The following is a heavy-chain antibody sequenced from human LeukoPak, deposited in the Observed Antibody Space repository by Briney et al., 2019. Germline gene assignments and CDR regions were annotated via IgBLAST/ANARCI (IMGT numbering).Heavy chain of an antibody. Sequence: SETLSLTCTVSGGSISSSSYYWGWTRQPPGKGLEWIGSIYYTGSTYYNPSLKSRVTISVDTSKNQFSLKLSSVTAADTAVYYCARPTGGYYYYMDVWGKGTTVTVSS. J-gene: IGHJ6*03. D-gene: IGHD2-8*02. CDR1: GGSISSSSYY. CDR2: IYYTGST. CDR3: ARPTGGYYYYMDV. V-gene: IGHV4-39*01.